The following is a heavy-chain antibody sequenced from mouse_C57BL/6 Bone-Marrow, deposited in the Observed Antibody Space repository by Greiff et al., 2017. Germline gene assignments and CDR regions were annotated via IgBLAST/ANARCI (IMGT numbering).Heavy chain of an antibody. V-gene: IGHV1-69*01. CDR2: IDPSDSYT. J-gene: IGHJ3*01. D-gene: IGHD4-1*01. CDR1: GYTFTSYW. CDR3: ARPSAGTRFAY. Sequence: QVQLQQPGAELVMPGASVKLSCKASGYTFTSYWMHWVQQRPGQGLEWIGEIDPSDSYTNYNQKFKGKSTLTVDKSSSTAYMQLSSLTSEDSAVYYCARPSAGTRFAYWGQGTLVTVSA.